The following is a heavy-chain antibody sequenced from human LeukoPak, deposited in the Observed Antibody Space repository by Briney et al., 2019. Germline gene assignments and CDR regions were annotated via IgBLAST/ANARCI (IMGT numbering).Heavy chain of an antibody. V-gene: IGHV3-9*01. J-gene: IGHJ5*02. CDR3: AKDIGSSWSYNWFDP. Sequence: PGGSLRLSCAASGFTFDDYAMHWVRQAPGKGLEWVSGISWNSGSIGYADSVKGRFTISRDNAKNSLYLQMNSLRAEDTALYYCAKDIGSSWSYNWFDPWGQGTLVTVSS. CDR1: GFTFDDYA. D-gene: IGHD6-13*01. CDR2: ISWNSGSI.